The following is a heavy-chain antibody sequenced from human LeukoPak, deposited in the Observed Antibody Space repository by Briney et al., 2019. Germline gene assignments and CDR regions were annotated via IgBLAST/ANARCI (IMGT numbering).Heavy chain of an antibody. Sequence: SETLSLTCAVYGGSFSGYYWSWIRQPPGKGLEWIGEINHSGSTNYNPSLKSRVTISVDTSKNQFSLKLSSVTAADTAVYYCARDLSGAFQNYYDSSGSSWFDPWGQGTLVTVSS. CDR3: ARDLSGAFQNYYDSSGSSWFDP. CDR1: GGSFSGYY. CDR2: INHSGST. V-gene: IGHV4-34*01. D-gene: IGHD3-22*01. J-gene: IGHJ5*02.